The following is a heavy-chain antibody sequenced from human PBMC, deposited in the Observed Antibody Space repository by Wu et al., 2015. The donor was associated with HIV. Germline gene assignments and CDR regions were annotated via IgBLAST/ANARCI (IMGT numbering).Heavy chain of an antibody. J-gene: IGHJ4*02. D-gene: IGHD6-19*01. Sequence: QVRLVQSGAEVKKPGASVKVSCKASGYSFTGYYIHWVRQAPGQGLEWMGWINPNSGGTNYAQKFQGRVTMTRDTSISTAYMELSRLRSDDTAVYYCARGGGSDWSVGYYFDYWGQGTLVTVSS. V-gene: IGHV1-2*02. CDR1: GYSFTGYY. CDR3: ARGGGSDWSVGYYFDY. CDR2: INPNSGGT.